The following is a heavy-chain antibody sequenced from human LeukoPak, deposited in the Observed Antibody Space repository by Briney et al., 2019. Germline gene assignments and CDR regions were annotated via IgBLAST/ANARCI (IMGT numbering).Heavy chain of an antibody. CDR3: ARASTLIRGYYFDY. J-gene: IGHJ4*02. CDR1: GGSISSDGYY. CDR2: IYHSGNT. Sequence: SQTLSLTCTVSGGSISSDGYYWSWIRQHPGKGLEWIGNIYHSGNTYYNPSLKSRVTISVDTSKNQFSLKLSSVTAADTAVYYCARASTLIRGYYFDYWGQGTLVTVSS. V-gene: IGHV4-31*03. D-gene: IGHD3-10*01.